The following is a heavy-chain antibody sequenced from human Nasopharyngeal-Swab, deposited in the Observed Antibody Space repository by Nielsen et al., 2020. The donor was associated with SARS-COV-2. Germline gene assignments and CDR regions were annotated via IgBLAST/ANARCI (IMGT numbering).Heavy chain of an antibody. D-gene: IGHD3-10*01. J-gene: IGHJ4*02. CDR1: GFTFSSYA. CDR3: AKDREATYYYGSGSFDY. CDR2: ISGSGGST. Sequence: GGSLRLSCAASGFTFSSYAMSWVRQAPGKGLEWVSAISGSGGSTYYADSVKGRFTISRDNSKSTLYLQMNSLRAEDTAVYYCAKDREATYYYGSGSFDYWGQGTLVTVSS. V-gene: IGHV3-23*01.